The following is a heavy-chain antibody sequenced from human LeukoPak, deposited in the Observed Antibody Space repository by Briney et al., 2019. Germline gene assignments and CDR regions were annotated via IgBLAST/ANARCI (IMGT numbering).Heavy chain of an antibody. CDR2: INSDGSST. J-gene: IGHJ4*02. D-gene: IGHD3-10*01. CDR1: GFTFSNYW. Sequence: GGSLRLSCAASGFTFSNYWMHWVRQAPGKGLVWVSRINSDGSSTTSADSVKGRFTISRDNAKNTLYPQMNSLRAEDTAVYYCAKGGATVIAYWGQGTLVTVSS. V-gene: IGHV3-74*01. CDR3: AKGGATVIAY.